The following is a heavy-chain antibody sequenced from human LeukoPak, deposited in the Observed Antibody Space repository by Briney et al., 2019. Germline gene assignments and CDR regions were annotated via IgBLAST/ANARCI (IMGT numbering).Heavy chain of an antibody. J-gene: IGHJ4*02. CDR3: ASMYSGTYLNDY. CDR1: GGSISSTSYY. CDR2: IYHTGST. D-gene: IGHD1-26*01. Sequence: PSETLSLTRTVSGGSISSTSYYWGWIRQPPGKGLEWIGSIYHTGSTYYNPSLKRRVTISVDTSKNQFSLKLSSVTAADTTVYYCASMYSGTYLNDYWGQGILVTVSS. V-gene: IGHV4-39*01.